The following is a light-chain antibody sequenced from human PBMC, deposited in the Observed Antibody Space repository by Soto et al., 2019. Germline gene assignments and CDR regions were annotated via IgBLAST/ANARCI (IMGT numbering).Light chain of an antibody. CDR2: LGS. CDR1: QSLLHSNGYNY. V-gene: IGKV2-28*01. J-gene: IGKJ2*01. CDR3: MQALQTPYT. Sequence: DTVLTQSPPSLPVTPGESASISCRSSQSLLHSNGYNYLDWYLQKPGQSPQLLIYLGSNRASGVPDRFSGSGSGTDFTLKISRVEAEDVGIYHCMQALQTPYTFGQGTKLEIK.